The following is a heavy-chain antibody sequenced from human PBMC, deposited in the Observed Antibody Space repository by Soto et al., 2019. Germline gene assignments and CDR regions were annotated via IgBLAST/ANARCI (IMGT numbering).Heavy chain of an antibody. V-gene: IGHV1-46*01. Sequence: GASVKVSCKASGYTFTSYYMHWVRQAPGQGLEWMGIINPSGGSTSYAQKFQGRVTVTRDTSTSTVYMELSSLRSEDTAVYYCARDHGRAAAGYYYGMDVWGQGTTVTVSS. J-gene: IGHJ6*02. D-gene: IGHD6-13*01. CDR3: ARDHGRAAAGYYYGMDV. CDR1: GYTFTSYY. CDR2: INPSGGST.